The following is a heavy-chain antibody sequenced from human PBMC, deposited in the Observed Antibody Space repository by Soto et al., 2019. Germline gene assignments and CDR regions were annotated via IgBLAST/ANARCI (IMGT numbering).Heavy chain of an antibody. D-gene: IGHD2-15*01. Sequence: PSEILSLTCAVYGGSFSGYYWSWIRQPPGKGLEWIGEINHSGSTNYNPSLKSRVTISVDTSKNQFSLKLSSVTAADTAVYYCARFPTTCYYYGMDVWGQGTTVTVSS. CDR2: INHSGST. CDR3: ARFPTTCYYYGMDV. J-gene: IGHJ6*02. CDR1: GGSFSGYY. V-gene: IGHV4-34*01.